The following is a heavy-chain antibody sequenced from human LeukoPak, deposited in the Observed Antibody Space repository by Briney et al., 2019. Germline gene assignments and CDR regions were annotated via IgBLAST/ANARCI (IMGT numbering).Heavy chain of an antibody. J-gene: IGHJ5*02. V-gene: IGHV6-1*01. CDR3: ARNSAYSSGWYGDPKYNWFDP. CDR1: GDSVSSNSAA. Sequence: SQTLSLTSAIPGDSVSSNSAAWNWIRQSPSRGLEWLGRTYYRSKWYNDYALSVKSRITINPDTSKNQFSLQLNPVTPEDTAVYYCARNSAYSSGWYGDPKYNWFDPWGQGTLVTVSS. D-gene: IGHD6-19*01. CDR2: TYYRSKWYN.